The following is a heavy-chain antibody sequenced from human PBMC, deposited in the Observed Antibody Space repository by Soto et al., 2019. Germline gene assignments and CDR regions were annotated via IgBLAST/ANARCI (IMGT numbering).Heavy chain of an antibody. J-gene: IGHJ4*02. CDR2: IYFSGTT. CDR1: VGSISSGGYY. Sequence: QLQLQESGPGLVKPSQTLSITCTVSVGSISSGGYYWSWIRQHPGRGLEWIGSIYFSGTTYYNPSLRSRLTISLHTSENQASLKLTSVTAADTAVYYCATNRVGAGTACFDYWGQGTPVTVSS. D-gene: IGHD1-1*01. CDR3: ATNRVGAGTACFDY. V-gene: IGHV4-31*03.